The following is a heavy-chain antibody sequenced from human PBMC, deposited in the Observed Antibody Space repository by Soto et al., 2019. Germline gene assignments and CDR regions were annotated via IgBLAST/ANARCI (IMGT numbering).Heavy chain of an antibody. D-gene: IGHD3-22*01. CDR1: GGSISSGGYS. CDR3: ARGAYYDSSGYYYHAFDI. J-gene: IGHJ3*02. CDR2: IYPSGST. V-gene: IGHV4-30-2*01. Sequence: QLQLQESGSGLVKPSQTLSLTCAVSGGSISSGGYSWSWLRQPPGKGLEWIGYIYPSGSTYYNPSLKSRVTISVDRSKNQFSLKLSSVTAADTAVYYCARGAYYDSSGYYYHAFDIWCQGTMVTVYS.